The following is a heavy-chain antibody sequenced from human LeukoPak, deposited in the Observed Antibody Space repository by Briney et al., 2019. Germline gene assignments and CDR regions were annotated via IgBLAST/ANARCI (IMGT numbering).Heavy chain of an antibody. CDR1: GDSISRSGYY. CDR2: IYYTGST. V-gene: IGHV4-39*01. CDR3: ARVPYYFEISGFSFDV. J-gene: IGHJ2*01. D-gene: IGHD3-22*01. Sequence: SETLSLTCTVSGDSISRSGYYWGWIRQPPGKGLEWIGNIYYTGSTYYNSSLKSRITISVGTSKNQFSLTLSSVTAADTAVYYCARVPYYFEISGFSFDVWGRGTLVTVSS.